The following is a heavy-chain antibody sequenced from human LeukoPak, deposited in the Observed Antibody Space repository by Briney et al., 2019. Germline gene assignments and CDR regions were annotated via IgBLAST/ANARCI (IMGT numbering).Heavy chain of an antibody. J-gene: IGHJ4*02. V-gene: IGHV3-21*01. CDR1: GFTFRTYS. Sequence: GGSLRLSCAASGFTFRTYSMSWVRQAPGKGLEWVSSISSSSSYIYYADSLKGRFTISRDNAKNSLYLQMNSLRAEDTAVYSCARVSATGMGFDYWGQGTLVTVSS. CDR3: ARVSATGMGFDY. D-gene: IGHD3-9*01. CDR2: ISSSSSYI.